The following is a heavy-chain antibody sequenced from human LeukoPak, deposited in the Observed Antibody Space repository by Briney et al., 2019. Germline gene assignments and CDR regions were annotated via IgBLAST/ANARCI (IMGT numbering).Heavy chain of an antibody. CDR3: ARQGYDILTGYIDAFDI. CDR2: ISYSGST. D-gene: IGHD3-9*01. Sequence: SETLSLTCTVSGGSISTYYWTWIRQPPGKGLEWIGYISYSGSTNYNPSLKSRVTISIDTSKNQFSLKLRSVTAADTAIYYCARQGYDILTGYIDAFDIWGQGTMVTVSS. J-gene: IGHJ3*02. V-gene: IGHV4-59*08. CDR1: GGSISTYY.